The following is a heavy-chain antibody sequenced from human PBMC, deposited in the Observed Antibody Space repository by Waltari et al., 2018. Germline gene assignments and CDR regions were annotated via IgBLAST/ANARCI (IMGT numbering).Heavy chain of an antibody. D-gene: IGHD2-15*01. J-gene: IGHJ4*02. CDR3: ARRGCNGEGYAPYIC. CDR2: INPKRGST. Sequence: QVQLVQSGAEVTKPGASVKVSCKPSGYTFTDYHIHWVRQAPGQGLEWMGRINPKRGSTYYAHTFQGWVTITRETSTSTVFMELSSLRSDDTGVYYCARRGCNGEGYAPYICWGQGALVTVSS. V-gene: IGHV1-2*04. CDR1: GYTFTDYH.